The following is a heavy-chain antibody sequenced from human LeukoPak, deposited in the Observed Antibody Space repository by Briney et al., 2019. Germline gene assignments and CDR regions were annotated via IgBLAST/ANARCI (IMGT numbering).Heavy chain of an antibody. Sequence: SETLSLTCAVSGGSINNYYWSWIRQPAGKGLEWIGRIYDSGDSFYNPSLKSRVTMSVDTSKNQFSLKLTSVTAADTAVYYCARGPTTGYSDCWGQGTLVTVSS. CDR2: IYDSGDS. CDR3: ARGPTTGYSDC. CDR1: GGSINNYY. J-gene: IGHJ4*02. D-gene: IGHD6-13*01. V-gene: IGHV4-4*07.